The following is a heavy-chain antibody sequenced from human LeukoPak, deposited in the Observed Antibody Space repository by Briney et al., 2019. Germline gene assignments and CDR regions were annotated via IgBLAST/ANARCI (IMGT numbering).Heavy chain of an antibody. D-gene: IGHD3-10*01. CDR3: ARGFDGRSGFDI. J-gene: IGHJ3*02. Sequence: GSLSLSCAVSGFTFSGYWMSWVRQAPGNGLEWVATINEDGSEKYYVGSVKGRFTISRDNAKNSLYLQMNSLRAEDTTLYYCARGFDGRSGFDIWGQGTMVTVSS. CDR2: INEDGSEK. CDR1: GFTFSGYW. V-gene: IGHV3-7*01.